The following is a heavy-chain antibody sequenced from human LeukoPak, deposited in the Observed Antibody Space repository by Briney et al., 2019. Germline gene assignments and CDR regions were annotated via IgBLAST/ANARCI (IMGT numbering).Heavy chain of an antibody. CDR1: GFTVSSNY. CDR2: IYSGGST. D-gene: IGHD3-10*01. CDR3: ARDGYYYVSGSYFGY. J-gene: IGHJ4*02. V-gene: IGHV3-66*01. Sequence: GGSLRLSCAASGFTVSSNYMSWVRQAPGKGLEWVSVIYSGGSTYYADSVKGRFTVSRDNSKNTLYLQMNSLRAEDTAVYYCARDGYYYVSGSYFGYWGQGTLVTVSS.